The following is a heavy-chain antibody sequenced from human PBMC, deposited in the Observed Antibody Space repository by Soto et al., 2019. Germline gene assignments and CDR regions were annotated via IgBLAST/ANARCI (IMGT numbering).Heavy chain of an antibody. Sequence: AGGSLRLSCAASGFTFSDYYMSWIRQAPGKGLEWVSYISSSGSTIYYADSVKGRFTISRDNAKNSLYLQMNSLRAKDTAVYYCATFRRYCSGGSCYVSSVNAFDIWGQGTMVTVSS. J-gene: IGHJ3*02. CDR1: GFTFSDYY. CDR3: ATFRRYCSGGSCYVSSVNAFDI. D-gene: IGHD2-15*01. V-gene: IGHV3-11*01. CDR2: ISSSGSTI.